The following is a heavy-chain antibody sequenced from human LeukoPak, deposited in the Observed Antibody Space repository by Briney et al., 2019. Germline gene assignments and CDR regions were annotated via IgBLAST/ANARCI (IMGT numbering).Heavy chain of an antibody. Sequence: SQSLSLTRTVSVGSISRGGYYWSWIRQHPGKGLEWIRYIYYSGSTYYNPPLKSRVTISVDTSKNQFSLKLSSVTAADTAVYYCARAKAPPCGGDCYTVISYYYYGMDVWGKGTTVTVSS. J-gene: IGHJ6*04. D-gene: IGHD2-21*02. CDR2: IYYSGST. V-gene: IGHV4-31*03. CDR1: VGSISRGGYY. CDR3: ARAKAPPCGGDCYTVISYYYYGMDV.